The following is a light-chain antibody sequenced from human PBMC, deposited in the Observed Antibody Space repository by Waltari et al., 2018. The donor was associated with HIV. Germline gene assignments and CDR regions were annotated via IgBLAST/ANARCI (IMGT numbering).Light chain of an antibody. J-gene: IGLJ2*01. V-gene: IGLV3-21*04. Sequence: YELTQPPSVSVAPGQTAMITCGGNTIESKSGQWYQQTPGQAPVLVIYFDLDRPSGIPERFSGSVSGNTATLTISRVDAGDEADYYCQVWDRSSDQVIFGGGTKLTVL. CDR1: TIESKS. CDR2: FDL. CDR3: QVWDRSSDQVI.